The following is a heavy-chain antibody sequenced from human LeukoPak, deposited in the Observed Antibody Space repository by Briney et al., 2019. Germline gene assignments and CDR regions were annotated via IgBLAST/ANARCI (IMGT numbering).Heavy chain of an antibody. D-gene: IGHD6-19*01. Sequence: VKLSETLSLTCSVSGGSVGSNYWSWVRQPPGKGLEWIGYISYSGDTKYNPSLKSRLSMSVDTSENQCSLMLTSVTAADTAVYYCARGSGWYPHWGQGTLVTVSS. V-gene: IGHV4-59*02. CDR2: ISYSGDT. J-gene: IGHJ1*01. CDR1: GGSVGSNY. CDR3: ARGSGWYPH.